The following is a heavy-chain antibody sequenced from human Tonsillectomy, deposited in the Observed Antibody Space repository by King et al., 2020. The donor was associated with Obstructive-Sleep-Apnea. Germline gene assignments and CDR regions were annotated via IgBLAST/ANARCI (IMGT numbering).Heavy chain of an antibody. CDR3: ARLGGEGRDSPDAFDI. D-gene: IGHD3-16*01. CDR1: GGTISDADYF. Sequence: VQLQESGPGLVKPSQTLSLTCTVSGGTISDADYFWSWIRQPPGKGLVWLGYIYHSGSTYYSPSLNSRLTLSVDTSKNQFSLKLSSVTAADTAVYYCARLGGEGRDSPDAFDIWGQGTMVTVSS. V-gene: IGHV4-30-4*01. J-gene: IGHJ3*02. CDR2: IYHSGST.